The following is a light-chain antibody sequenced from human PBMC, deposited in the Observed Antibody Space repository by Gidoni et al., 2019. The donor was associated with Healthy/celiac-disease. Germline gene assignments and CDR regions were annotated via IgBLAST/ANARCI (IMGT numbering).Light chain of an antibody. CDR1: QSVSSSY. V-gene: IGKV3-20*01. Sequence: EIVLTQPPGTLSLSPGERATLSCRASQSVSSSYLAWYQQNPGQALRLLIYGAYSRATGSPDRFSGSGSGTDFTLNSSRLEPEDFAVYYCQQYGSSPLTFGGGTKVEIK. J-gene: IGKJ4*01. CDR2: GAY. CDR3: QQYGSSPLT.